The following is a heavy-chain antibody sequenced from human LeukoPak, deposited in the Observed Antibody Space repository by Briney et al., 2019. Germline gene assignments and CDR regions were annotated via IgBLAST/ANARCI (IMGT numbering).Heavy chain of an antibody. D-gene: IGHD2-15*01. CDR3: ASLYCSGGSCYPDAFDI. J-gene: IGHJ3*02. Sequence: SETLSLTCAVSGGSISSSNWWSWVRQPPGKGLEWIGEIYHSGSTNYNPSLKSRVTISVDESKNQFSLKLSSVTAADTAVYYCASLYCSGGSCYPDAFDIWGQGTMVTVSS. CDR1: GGSISSSNW. V-gene: IGHV4-4*02. CDR2: IYHSGST.